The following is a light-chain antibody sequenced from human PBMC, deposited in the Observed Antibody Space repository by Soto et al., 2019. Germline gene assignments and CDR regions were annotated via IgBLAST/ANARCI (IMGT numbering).Light chain of an antibody. CDR1: QSVDSF. CDR2: GTS. V-gene: IGKV3-15*01. J-gene: IGKJ1*01. Sequence: EVVMTQSPATLSVSPGEGATLSCRASQSVDSFLAWYQQKPGQAPRLLIYGTSSRATGVSARFSGSGSGTEFTLTISSLQSEDFATYYCQQYNRWPLTFGQGTKVDVK. CDR3: QQYNRWPLT.